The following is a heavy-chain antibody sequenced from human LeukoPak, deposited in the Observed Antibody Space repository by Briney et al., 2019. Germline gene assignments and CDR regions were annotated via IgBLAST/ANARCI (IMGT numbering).Heavy chain of an antibody. CDR2: ISSSGSTV. CDR1: GFTFSSYE. D-gene: IGHD3-10*01. Sequence: GGSLRLSCAASGFTFSSYEMNWVRQAPGKGLEWVSYISSSGSTVYYADSVKGRFTISRDNAKNSLYLQMNSLRAEDTAVYYCASPYGSGSYYKDYYYGMDVWGQGTTVTVSS. V-gene: IGHV3-48*03. CDR3: ASPYGSGSYYKDYYYGMDV. J-gene: IGHJ6*02.